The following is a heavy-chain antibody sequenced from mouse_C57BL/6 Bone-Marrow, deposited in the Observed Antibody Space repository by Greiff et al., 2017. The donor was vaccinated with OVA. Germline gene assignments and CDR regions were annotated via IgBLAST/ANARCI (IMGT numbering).Heavy chain of an antibody. CDR2: IWSGGST. CDR3: ATYYSNYWYFDV. Sequence: QVQLQQSGPGLVQPSQSLSITCTVSGFSLTSYGVHWVRQSPGKGLAWLGVIWSGGSTDYNAAFISRLSISKDNSKSQVFFKMNSLQADDTAIYYCATYYSNYWYFDVWGTGTTVTVSS. V-gene: IGHV2-2*01. D-gene: IGHD2-5*01. CDR1: GFSLTSYG. J-gene: IGHJ1*03.